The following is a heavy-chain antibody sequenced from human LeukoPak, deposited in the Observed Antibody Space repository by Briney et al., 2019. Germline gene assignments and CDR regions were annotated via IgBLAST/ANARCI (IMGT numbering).Heavy chain of an antibody. V-gene: IGHV4-39*01. CDR2: IYYSGST. CDR1: GGSISSSSYY. CDR3: ARQFCGGDCYSYYFDY. Sequence: SETLSLTCTVSGGSISSSSYYWGRIRQPLGKGLEWIGSIYYSGSTYYNPSLKSRVTISVDTSKNQFSLKLSSVTAADTAVYYCARQFCGGDCYSYYFDYWGQGTLVTVSS. J-gene: IGHJ4*02. D-gene: IGHD2-21*02.